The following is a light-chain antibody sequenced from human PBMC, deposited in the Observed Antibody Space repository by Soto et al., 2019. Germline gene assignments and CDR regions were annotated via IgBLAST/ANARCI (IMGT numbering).Light chain of an antibody. V-gene: IGKV1-39*01. CDR2: AAS. CDR1: RSISDC. CDR3: QQSYSTPPT. Sequence: IQMTQSPPSPSATGGDRVTITSRASRSISDCLNWYKQKPGEAPELLIYAASTLQSGVPSRFSGSGSGTDFTLTISSLQPEDFATYYCQQSYSTPPTFGQGTKVDIK. J-gene: IGKJ1*01.